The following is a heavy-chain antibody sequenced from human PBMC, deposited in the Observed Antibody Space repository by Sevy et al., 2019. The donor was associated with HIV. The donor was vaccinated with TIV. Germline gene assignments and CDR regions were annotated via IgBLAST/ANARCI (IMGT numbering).Heavy chain of an antibody. V-gene: IGHV3-48*02. CDR2: FDRTDIT. CDR1: GFTLSSYT. Sequence: GGSLRLSCEASGFTLSSYTMNWVRQSPEKGLEWVATFDRTDITHYADSVKVRIIISRDTAMNSLFLQMNSLRDDDTARYFCVRYERAIASHFDYWGRGTLVTVSS. D-gene: IGHD2-21*01. CDR3: VRYERAIASHFDY. J-gene: IGHJ4*02.